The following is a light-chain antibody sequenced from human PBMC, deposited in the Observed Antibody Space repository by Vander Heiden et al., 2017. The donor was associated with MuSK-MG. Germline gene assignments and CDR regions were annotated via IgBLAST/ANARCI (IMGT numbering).Light chain of an antibody. V-gene: IGKV1-39*01. CDR1: QSISSY. CDR3: QQRYSTPST. J-gene: IGKJ2*01. CDR2: AAS. Sequence: DIQMTQSPSSLSASVGDRVTITCRASQSISSYLNWYQQKPGKAPKLLIYAASSWQSGVPSRLSGSGSGTDFTLTISSRQPADFATYYGQQRYSTPSTFGKGTKMQIK.